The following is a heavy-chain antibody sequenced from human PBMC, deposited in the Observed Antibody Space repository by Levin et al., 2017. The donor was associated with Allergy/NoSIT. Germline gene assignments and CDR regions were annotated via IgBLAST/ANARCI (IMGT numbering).Heavy chain of an antibody. CDR2: IRTHNGYT. CDR3: ARGGGTSSVPDALDI. D-gene: IGHD2-15*01. V-gene: IGHV1-18*01. Sequence: ASVKVSCRASGYIFSTYGISWVRQVPGQGLEWMGWIRTHNGYTYLAEKFQGKVTMTTDTSTRSVYMDMTSLRSDDTAVYYCARGGGTSSVPDALDIWGQGTMVTVSS. CDR1: GYIFSTYG. J-gene: IGHJ3*02.